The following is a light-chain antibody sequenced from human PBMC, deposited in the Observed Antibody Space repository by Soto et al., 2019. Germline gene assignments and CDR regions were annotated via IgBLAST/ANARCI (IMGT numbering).Light chain of an antibody. CDR1: QNINNY. V-gene: IGKV1-33*01. CDR3: QQYENLPT. CDR2: DAS. Sequence: IQMTQSPSSLSASVGDRVTITCQASQNINNYVNWYQQKPGRAPKLLIYDASNLEAGVPSRFGGSGSGTDFSFAISRLQPEDIATYYCQQYENLPTFGQGTRLEIK. J-gene: IGKJ5*01.